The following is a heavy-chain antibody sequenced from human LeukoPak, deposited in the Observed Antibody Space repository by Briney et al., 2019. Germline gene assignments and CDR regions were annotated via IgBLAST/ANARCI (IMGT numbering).Heavy chain of an antibody. Sequence: PGGSLRLSCAATGFTFSSYSMNWVRQAPGKGLEWVSSISSSSSYIYYADSVKGRFTISRDNAKNSLYLQMNSLRAEDTAVYYCASGHLLLGDYLQSYWGQETLVTVSS. V-gene: IGHV3-21*01. CDR1: GFTFSSYS. D-gene: IGHD3-10*01. CDR3: ASGHLLLGDYLQSY. CDR2: ISSSSSYI. J-gene: IGHJ4*02.